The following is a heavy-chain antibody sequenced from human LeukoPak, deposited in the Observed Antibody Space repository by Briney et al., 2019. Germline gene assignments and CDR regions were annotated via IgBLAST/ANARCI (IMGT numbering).Heavy chain of an antibody. J-gene: IGHJ4*02. CDR3: AKGPRHNWNYGFDY. D-gene: IGHD1-7*01. CDR1: GFTFSSYG. CDR2: ISYDGSNK. V-gene: IGHV3-30*18. Sequence: GGSLRLSCAASGFTFSSYGMHWVRQAPGKGLEWVAVISYDGSNKYYADSVKGRFTISRDNSKNTLYLQMNSLRAEDAAIYYCAKGPRHNWNYGFDYWGQGTLVTVSS.